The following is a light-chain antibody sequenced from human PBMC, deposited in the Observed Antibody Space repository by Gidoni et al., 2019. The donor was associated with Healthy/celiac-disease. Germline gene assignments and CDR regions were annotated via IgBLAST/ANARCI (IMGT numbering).Light chain of an antibody. J-gene: IGKJ2*04. CDR1: QDISNY. CDR2: DAS. CDR3: QQYDNLPCS. V-gene: IGKV1-33*01. Sequence: DIQMTQSPSSLSASVVDRVTITSQASQDISNYLNWYQQKPGKAPKLLIYDASNLETGVPSRLSGSGSGTDFTFTISRLQPEDIATYYCQQYDNLPCSFGQXTKLEIK.